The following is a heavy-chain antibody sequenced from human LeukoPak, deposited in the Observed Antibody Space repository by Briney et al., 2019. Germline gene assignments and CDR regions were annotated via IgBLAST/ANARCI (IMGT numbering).Heavy chain of an antibody. Sequence: GESLKISCKGSGYSFTSYWIGWVRQMPGKDMGWMGIIYPGDSDTIYSPSFQGQVTFSADKSINTAYLQWSSLKASDTAVYYCAKSRGANWYFDLWGRGTLVTVSS. CDR2: IYPGDSDT. CDR3: AKSRGANWYFDL. J-gene: IGHJ2*01. CDR1: GYSFTSYW. D-gene: IGHD1-26*01. V-gene: IGHV5-51*01.